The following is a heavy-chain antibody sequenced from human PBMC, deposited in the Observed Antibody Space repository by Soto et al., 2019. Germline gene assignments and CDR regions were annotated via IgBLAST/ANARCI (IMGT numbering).Heavy chain of an antibody. J-gene: IGHJ4*02. D-gene: IGHD5-18*01. CDR1: GYTFTHYY. Sequence: QVQLVQSGAEVKKPGASVKVSCKASGYTFTHYYMHWVRQAPGQGLEWMGIINPNGGSTTYAQRFRDGFTMTGDTSTSTVYMELSSLRSEDSAVYYCATSVNSAMAFDYWGQGTLVTVSS. CDR3: ATSVNSAMAFDY. CDR2: INPNGGST. V-gene: IGHV1-46*01.